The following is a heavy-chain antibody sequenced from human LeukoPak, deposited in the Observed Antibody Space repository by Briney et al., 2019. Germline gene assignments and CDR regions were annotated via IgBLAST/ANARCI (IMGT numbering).Heavy chain of an antibody. CDR3: ARDQLISDAFDI. Sequence: SGGSLRLSCAASGFTFSSYSMNWVRQAPGKGLEWVSSISSSSSYIYYADSVKGRFTISRDNAKNSLYLQMNSLRAEDTAVFYCARDQLISDAFDIWGQGTMVTVSS. J-gene: IGHJ3*02. V-gene: IGHV3-21*01. D-gene: IGHD2-2*01. CDR1: GFTFSSYS. CDR2: ISSSSSYI.